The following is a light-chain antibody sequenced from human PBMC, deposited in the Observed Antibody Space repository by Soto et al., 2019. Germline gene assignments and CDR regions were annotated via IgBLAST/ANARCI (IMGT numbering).Light chain of an antibody. CDR1: QSITIY. CDR3: QQRNTWPWT. V-gene: IGKV3-11*01. Sequence: IVLTQSPATLSVSPGEEATLSCRASQSITIYLAWYQQKPGQAPRLLIYATSTRAPGIPARFSGSASGTDFTLTISSLEPEDFAVYYCQQRNTWPWTFGQGTEVEIK. CDR2: ATS. J-gene: IGKJ1*01.